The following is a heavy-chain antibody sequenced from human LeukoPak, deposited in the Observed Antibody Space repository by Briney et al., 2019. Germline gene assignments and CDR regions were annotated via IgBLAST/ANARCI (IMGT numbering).Heavy chain of an antibody. V-gene: IGHV4-34*01. D-gene: IGHD6-19*01. CDR2: INHRGST. J-gene: IGHJ4*02. CDR3: ARGLGLKFQWLAWPFDY. CDR1: GGSFSGYY. Sequence: PSETLSLTCAVYGGSFSGYYWSWIRQPPGKGLEWIGEINHRGSTNYNPSLKSRVTISVDTSKNQFSLKLSSVTAADTAVYYCARGLGLKFQWLAWPFDYWGQGTLVTVSS.